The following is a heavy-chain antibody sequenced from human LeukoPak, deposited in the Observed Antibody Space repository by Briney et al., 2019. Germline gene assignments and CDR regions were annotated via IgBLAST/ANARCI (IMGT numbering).Heavy chain of an antibody. Sequence: SETLSLTCAVYGGSFSGYYWSWIRQPPGKGLEWIGEINHSGSTNYNPSLKSRVTISVDTSKNQFSLKLSSVTAADTAVYYCARGPYYYYYMDIWGKGTTVTVSS. CDR2: INHSGST. CDR1: GGSFSGYY. J-gene: IGHJ6*03. V-gene: IGHV4-34*01. CDR3: ARGPYYYYYMDI.